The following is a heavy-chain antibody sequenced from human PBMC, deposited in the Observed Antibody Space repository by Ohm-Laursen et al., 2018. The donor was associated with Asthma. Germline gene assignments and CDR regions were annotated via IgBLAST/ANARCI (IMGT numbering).Heavy chain of an antibody. CDR3: ARSIGWYSLDL. V-gene: IGHV4-4*02. CDR1: GGYIYNHW. D-gene: IGHD6-19*01. J-gene: IGHJ4*02. CDR2: ISHSGAA. Sequence: SDTLSLTCALSGGYIYNHWWSWVRQPPGKGLEWIAEISHSGAASFNPSLTGRVTISLDKSKTHFSLELTSLTAADTAVYYCARSIGWYSLDLWGQGTLVTVSS.